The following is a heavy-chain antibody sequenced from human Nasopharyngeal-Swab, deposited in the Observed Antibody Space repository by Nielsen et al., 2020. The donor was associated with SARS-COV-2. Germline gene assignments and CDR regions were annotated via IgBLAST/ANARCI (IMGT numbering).Heavy chain of an antibody. CDR2: VFYSGSA. CDR3: ARQAYCSGNFCSLSPEFDT. CDR1: GGSISTASLY. D-gene: IGHD2-15*01. V-gene: IGHV4-39*01. J-gene: IGHJ5*02. Sequence: SETLSLTCTVSGGSISTASLYWSWIRQSPGKGLEWIVSVFYSGSAYSNPSLNSRLNISVATSKNQMSLKLRSVTAAATALYFCARQAYCSGNFCSLSPEFDTWGQGILVTGSS.